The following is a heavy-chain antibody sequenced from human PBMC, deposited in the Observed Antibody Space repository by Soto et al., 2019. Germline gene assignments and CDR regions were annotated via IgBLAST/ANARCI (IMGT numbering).Heavy chain of an antibody. CDR3: ARHHDS. CDR1: GRSISSYY. V-gene: IGHV4-59*08. CDR2: IYYSGST. Sequence: SETLSLTCPVTGRSISSYYWSWIRQPPGKGLEWIGYIYYSGSTNYNPSLKSRVTISVDTSKNQFSLKLSSVTAADTAVYYCARHHDSWGQGTLVTVSS. J-gene: IGHJ4*02.